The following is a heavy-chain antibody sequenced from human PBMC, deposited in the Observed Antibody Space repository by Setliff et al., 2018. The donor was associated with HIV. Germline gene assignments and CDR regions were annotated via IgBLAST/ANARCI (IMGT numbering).Heavy chain of an antibody. CDR3: AREREQVELTGLGPGRMKSDAYDI. J-gene: IGHJ3*02. D-gene: IGHD3-10*01. CDR1: GYTFISYD. CDR2: INPNNGNT. V-gene: IGHV1-18*01. Sequence: ASVKVSCKASGYTFISYDVYWVRQAPGQGLEWVGWINPNNGNTKYAQNFQGRVSMTTTDTSTTTAYKELRSLTSDDTAVYACAREREQVELTGLGPGRMKSDAYDIWGQGTMVTVSS.